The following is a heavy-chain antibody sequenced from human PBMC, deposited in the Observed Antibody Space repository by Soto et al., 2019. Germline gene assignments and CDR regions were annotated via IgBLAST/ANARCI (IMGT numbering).Heavy chain of an antibody. V-gene: IGHV1-18*01. CDR3: ARMAAALGY. CDR2: ISAYNGNT. J-gene: IGHJ4*02. D-gene: IGHD2-15*01. Sequence: QVQLVQSGAEVKKPGASVKVSCKASGYTFTSYGISWVRQAPGQGLEWMGWISAYNGNTNYAQKLQGRVTMTTATATRTGYMQLRRLRSDDTAVYYWARMAAALGYRGQGTLVTVSS. CDR1: GYTFTSYG.